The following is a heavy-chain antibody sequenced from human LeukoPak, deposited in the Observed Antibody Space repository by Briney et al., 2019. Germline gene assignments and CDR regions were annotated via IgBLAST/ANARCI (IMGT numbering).Heavy chain of an antibody. V-gene: IGHV3-48*01. CDR2: ISSSSSTI. Sequence: PGGSLRLSCAASGFTFSSYGMTWVRQAPGKGLEWVSYISSSSSTIYYADSVKGRFTISRDNAKNSLYLQLNSLRAEDTAVYYCVREGVSSSWNNWYFDLWGRGTLVTVSS. CDR3: VREGVSSSWNNWYFDL. J-gene: IGHJ2*01. D-gene: IGHD6-13*01. CDR1: GFTFSSYG.